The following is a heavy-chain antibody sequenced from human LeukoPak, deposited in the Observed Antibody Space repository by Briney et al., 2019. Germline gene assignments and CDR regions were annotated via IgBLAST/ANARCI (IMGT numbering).Heavy chain of an antibody. J-gene: IGHJ1*01. Sequence: TTSETLSLTCTVSGGSISSSSYYWGWIRQPPGKGLEWIGSIYYSGSTYYNPSLKSRVTISVDTSKNQFSLKLSSVTAADTAVYYCASYLDWQYFQHWGQGTLVTVSS. CDR3: ASYLDWQYFQH. D-gene: IGHD3-9*01. CDR2: IYYSGST. CDR1: GGSISSSSYY. V-gene: IGHV4-39*01.